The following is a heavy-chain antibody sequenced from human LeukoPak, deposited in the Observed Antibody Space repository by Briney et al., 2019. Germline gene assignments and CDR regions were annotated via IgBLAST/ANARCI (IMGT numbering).Heavy chain of an antibody. J-gene: IGHJ6*02. CDR1: GGTFSSYA. Sequence: SVKVSCKASGGTFSSYAISWVRQAPGQGLEWMGRIIPILGIANYAQKFQGRVTITADKSTSTAYMELSSLRSEDTAVYYCARSIVGATAGYGMDVWGQGTTVTVSS. CDR3: ARSIVGATAGYGMDV. D-gene: IGHD1-26*01. CDR2: IIPILGIA. V-gene: IGHV1-69*04.